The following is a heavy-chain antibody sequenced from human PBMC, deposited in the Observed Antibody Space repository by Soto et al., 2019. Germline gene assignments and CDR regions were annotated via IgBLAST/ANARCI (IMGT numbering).Heavy chain of an antibody. CDR3: AHRTYYRDYNWFDP. D-gene: IGHD4-4*01. J-gene: IGHJ5*02. Sequence: QITLKESGPTLVNPTQTLTLTCTFSEFSLSTSGVGVGWIRQPPGKALEWLALIYWNDDKRYSPSLKSRLTITKDTSKNQVVLTMTNMDPVDTATYYCAHRTYYRDYNWFDPWGQGTLVTVSS. CDR1: EFSLSTSGVG. V-gene: IGHV2-5*01. CDR2: IYWNDDK.